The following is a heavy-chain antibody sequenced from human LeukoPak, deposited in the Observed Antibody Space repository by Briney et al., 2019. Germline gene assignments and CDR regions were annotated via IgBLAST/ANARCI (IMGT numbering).Heavy chain of an antibody. CDR3: ARQAATRYYYYYMDV. V-gene: IGHV3-53*01. Sequence: GGSLRLSCAASGFTVSSNYMSWVRQAPGKGLEWVSVIHSGGSTYYADSVKGRFTISRDNSKNTLYLQMNSLRAEDTAVYYCARQAATRYYYYYMDVWGKGTTVTVSS. D-gene: IGHD2-15*01. CDR2: IHSGGST. CDR1: GFTVSSNY. J-gene: IGHJ6*03.